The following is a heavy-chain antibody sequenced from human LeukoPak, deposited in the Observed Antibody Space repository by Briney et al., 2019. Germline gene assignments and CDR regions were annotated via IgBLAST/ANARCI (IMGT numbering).Heavy chain of an antibody. CDR3: AIAGFDQPAPGPSYYMGV. CDR1: GGALRGFY. V-gene: IGHV4-34*01. J-gene: IGHJ6*03. Sequence: SETLSLTCAVSGGALRGFYWRWLRQPPGKGLEWIGEISHVGDTNYNPSLKSRVSISVDSSKNQFSPKVTSVTAADTALYYCAIAGFDQPAPGPSYYMGVWGTGTTVTVSS. D-gene: IGHD2-2*01. CDR2: ISHVGDT.